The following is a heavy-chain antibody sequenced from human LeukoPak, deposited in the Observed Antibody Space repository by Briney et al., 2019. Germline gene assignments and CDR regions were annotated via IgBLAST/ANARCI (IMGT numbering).Heavy chain of an antibody. V-gene: IGHV3-21*01. Sequence: GESLRLSCAASGFTFSSYSMNWVRQAPGKGLEWVSSISSSSSYIYYADSLKGRFTISRDNAKNSLYLQMNSLRAEDTAAYYCARDKSDGDYAWGQGTLVTVSS. D-gene: IGHD4-17*01. J-gene: IGHJ4*02. CDR3: ARDKSDGDYA. CDR2: ISSSSSYI. CDR1: GFTFSSYS.